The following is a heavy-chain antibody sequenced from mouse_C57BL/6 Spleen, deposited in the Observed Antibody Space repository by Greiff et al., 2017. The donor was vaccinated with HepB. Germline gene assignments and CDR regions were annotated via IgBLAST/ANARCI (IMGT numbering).Heavy chain of an antibody. D-gene: IGHD2-1*01. V-gene: IGHV5-4*03. J-gene: IGHJ4*01. CDR2: ISDGGSYT. CDR3: ARAGSLYYGNSYAMDY. CDR1: GFTFSSYA. Sequence: EVMLVESGGGLVKPGGSLKLSCAASGFTFSSYAMSWVRQTPEKRLEWVATISDGGSYTYYPDNVKGRFTISRDNAKNNLYLQMSHLKSEDTAMYYCARAGSLYYGNSYAMDYWGQGTSVTVSS.